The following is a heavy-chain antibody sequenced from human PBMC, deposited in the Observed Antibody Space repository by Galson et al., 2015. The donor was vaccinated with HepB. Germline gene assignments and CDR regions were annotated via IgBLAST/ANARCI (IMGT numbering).Heavy chain of an antibody. D-gene: IGHD3-10*01. CDR2: IKQDGSEK. V-gene: IGHV3-7*03. J-gene: IGHJ4*02. CDR3: ARERVIGSGSYPDFDY. CDR1: GFTFSSYW. Sequence: SLRLSCAASGFTFSSYWMSWVRQAPGKGLEWVANIKQDGSEKYYVDFVKGRFTISRDNAKNSPYLQMNSLRDEDTAVYYCARERVIGSGSYPDFDYWGQGTLVTVSS.